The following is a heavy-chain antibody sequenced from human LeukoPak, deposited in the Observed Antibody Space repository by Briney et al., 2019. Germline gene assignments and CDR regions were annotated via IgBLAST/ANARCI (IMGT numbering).Heavy chain of an antibody. V-gene: IGHV1-69*13. CDR2: IIPIFGTA. J-gene: IGHJ4*02. D-gene: IGHD1-26*01. Sequence: SAKVSCKXSGGTFSSYAISWVRQAPGQGLEWLGGIIPIFGTANYAQKFQGRVTITADESTSTAYMELSSLRSEDTAVYYCPRAVVGATTAFDYWGQGTLVTVSS. CDR1: GGTFSSYA. CDR3: PRAVVGATTAFDY.